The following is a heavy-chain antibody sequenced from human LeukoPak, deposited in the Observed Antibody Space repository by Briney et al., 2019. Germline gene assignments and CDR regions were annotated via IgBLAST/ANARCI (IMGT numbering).Heavy chain of an antibody. CDR3: VRGTPTPGMDY. CDR1: GYPFSAHF. D-gene: IGHD3-10*01. Sequence: ASVKVSCKASGYPFSAHFLNWVRQAPGQGLEWMGNIDTTTGNPRYAQDFAGRFVFSLDTSVSTAYLQITSLKADDAAAYYCVRGTPTPGMDYWGQGTQVTVSS. J-gene: IGHJ4*02. V-gene: IGHV7-4-1*02. CDR2: IDTTTGNP.